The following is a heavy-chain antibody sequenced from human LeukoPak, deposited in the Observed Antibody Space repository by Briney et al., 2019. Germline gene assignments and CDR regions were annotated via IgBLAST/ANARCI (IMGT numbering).Heavy chain of an antibody. D-gene: IGHD2-2*01. V-gene: IGHV1-2*02. CDR3: AREADGLEQLLSSTCFDY. CDR1: GYTFTSYD. Sequence: GASVKVSCKASGYTFTSYDINWVRQAPGQGLEWMGWINPNSGGTNYAQKFQGRVTMTRDTSISTAYMELSRLRSDDTAVYYCAREADGLEQLLSSTCFDYWGQGTLVTVSS. CDR2: INPNSGGT. J-gene: IGHJ4*02.